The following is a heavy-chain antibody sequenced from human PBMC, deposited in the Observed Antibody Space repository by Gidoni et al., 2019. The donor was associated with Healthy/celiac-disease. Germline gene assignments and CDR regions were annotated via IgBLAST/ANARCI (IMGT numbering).Heavy chain of an antibody. D-gene: IGHD3-10*01. V-gene: IGHV4-61*02. J-gene: IGHJ4*02. CDR2: IYTSGST. Sequence: QVQLQESGPGLVKPSQTLSLTCTVSGGSISSGSYYWSWIRQPAGKGLEWIGRIYTSGSTNYNPSLKSRVTISVDTSKNQFSLKLSSVTAADTAVYYCAIITMVRGVRFDYWGQGTLVTVSS. CDR3: AIITMVRGVRFDY. CDR1: GGSISSGSYY.